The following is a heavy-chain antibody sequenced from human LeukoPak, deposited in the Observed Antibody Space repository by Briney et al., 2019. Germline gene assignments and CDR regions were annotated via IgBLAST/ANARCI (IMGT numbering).Heavy chain of an antibody. Sequence: GGSLRLSCVASGFTVTSNQMSWVRQAPGKGLKWVSVIYGGGGTHYADSVKGRFGISRDNSKNTVYLQMNSLRAEDTAVYYCARDIWGSASYWGQGTLVTVSS. CDR1: GFTVTSNQ. D-gene: IGHD7-27*01. CDR2: IYGGGGT. J-gene: IGHJ4*02. V-gene: IGHV3-66*01. CDR3: ARDIWGSASY.